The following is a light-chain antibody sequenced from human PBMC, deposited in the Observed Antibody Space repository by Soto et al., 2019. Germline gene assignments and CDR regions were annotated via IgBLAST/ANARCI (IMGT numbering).Light chain of an antibody. CDR3: TSYTSSFTHL. V-gene: IGLV2-14*01. CDR1: SSDVGGYNY. Sequence: QSVLTQPPSASGSPGQSITISCTGTSSDVGGYNYVSWYQQHPGKAPKLMIFEVSNRPSGVSNRFSGSKSGNTASLTISGLQTEDEADYYCTSYTSSFTHLFGTGTKVTVL. CDR2: EVS. J-gene: IGLJ1*01.